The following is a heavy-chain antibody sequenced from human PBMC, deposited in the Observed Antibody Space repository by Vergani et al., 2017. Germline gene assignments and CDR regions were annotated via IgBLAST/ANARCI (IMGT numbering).Heavy chain of an antibody. CDR1: GDSVISTDYH. V-gene: IGHV4-39*01. J-gene: IGHJ4*02. CDR2: RDYSGST. CDR3: ASKRGACRAAYCHSYDF. D-gene: IGHD2-15*01. Sequence: QVQLQESGPGLVKPSETLSLTCTVSGDSVISTDYHWGWIRQPPGKGLEWIGSRDYSGSTSYNPSLESRISISFETPKNQFSLRRTSVTAADTAVYYCASKRGACRAAYCHSYDFWGPGTLVGVSS.